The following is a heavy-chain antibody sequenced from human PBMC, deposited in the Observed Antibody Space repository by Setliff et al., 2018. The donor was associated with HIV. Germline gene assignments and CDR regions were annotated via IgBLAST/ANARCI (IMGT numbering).Heavy chain of an antibody. J-gene: IGHJ4*02. Sequence: TSETLSLTCTVSGDSIDSPHCWSWVRQSLEKGLEWIGEGCQRGGINYHPFFWSRAIISMDKPRSYFSLRLTSVTAADTAIYFCVRNSGWALGSWGQGILVTVSS. CDR1: GDSIDSPHC. D-gene: IGHD3-16*01. CDR3: VRNSGWALGS. CDR2: GCQRGGI. V-gene: IGHV4-4*02.